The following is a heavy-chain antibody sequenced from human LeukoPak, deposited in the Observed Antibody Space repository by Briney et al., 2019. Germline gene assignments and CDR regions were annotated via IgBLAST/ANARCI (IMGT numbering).Heavy chain of an antibody. CDR3: TRLDSSGWYGFYYYMDV. D-gene: IGHD6-19*01. CDR1: GGSISSSSYY. Sequence: SETLSLTCTVSGGSISSSSYYWGWIRQPPGKGLEWIGSIHYSGSTYYNPSLKSRVTISVDTSKNQFSLKLSSVTAADTAVYYYTRLDSSGWYGFYYYMDVWGKGTTVTVSS. J-gene: IGHJ6*03. V-gene: IGHV4-39*07. CDR2: IHYSGST.